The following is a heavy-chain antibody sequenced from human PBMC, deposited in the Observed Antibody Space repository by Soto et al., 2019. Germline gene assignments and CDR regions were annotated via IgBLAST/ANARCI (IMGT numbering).Heavy chain of an antibody. D-gene: IGHD2-21*02. Sequence: EEQLVESGGGLVQPGGSLRLSCAASGFSFNSHYMTWVRQPPGKGLEWVSSINRDSSIIYYADSVRGRFTISRDNAQKSLYLQMNSLSADDTAVYFCLNGDYYVGQGTRVTVSS. CDR1: GFSFNSHY. V-gene: IGHV3-48*01. J-gene: IGHJ4*02. CDR3: LNGDYY. CDR2: INRDSSII.